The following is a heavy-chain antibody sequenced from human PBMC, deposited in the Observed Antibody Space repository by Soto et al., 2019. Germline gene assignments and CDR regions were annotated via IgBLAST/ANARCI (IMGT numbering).Heavy chain of an antibody. CDR2: ISWNSGSI. D-gene: IGHD6-19*01. CDR3: AKDKGIAVAPLDAFDI. V-gene: IGHV3-9*01. Sequence: GGSLRLSCAASGFTFDDYAMHWVRQAPGKGLEWVSGISWNSGSIGYADSVKGRFTISRDNAKNSLYLQMNSLRAEDTALYYCAKDKGIAVAPLDAFDIWGQGTMVTVSS. J-gene: IGHJ3*02. CDR1: GFTFDDYA.